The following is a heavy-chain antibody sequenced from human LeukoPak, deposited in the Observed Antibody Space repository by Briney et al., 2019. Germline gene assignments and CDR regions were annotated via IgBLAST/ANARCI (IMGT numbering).Heavy chain of an antibody. CDR2: ASHDGST. CDR1: GYSISSDYS. CDR3: AKSNGYGLVDI. J-gene: IGHJ3*02. D-gene: IGHD3-10*01. Sequence: SETLSLTCSVSGYSISSDYSWGWIRLSPGKGLEWIGTASHDGSTQYNPSLKSRVSISVDTSKNQFSLHLKSVTAADTAVYYCAKSNGYGLVDIWGQGTMVTVSS. V-gene: IGHV4-38-2*02.